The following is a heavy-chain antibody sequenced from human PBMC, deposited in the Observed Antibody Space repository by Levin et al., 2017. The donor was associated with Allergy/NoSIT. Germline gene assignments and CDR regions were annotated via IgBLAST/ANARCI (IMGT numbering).Heavy chain of an antibody. V-gene: IGHV4-59*08. D-gene: IGHD4-23*01. CDR1: GGFIHSYF. Sequence: SCTVSGGFIHSYFWSWIRQPPGKGLEWIGYIYYNWNTDYNPSLKSRVTISGDTSKNQFSLRLSSVTAADTAVYYCARHREYGGSDSWGQGPLVTVSS. CDR3: ARHREYGGSDS. J-gene: IGHJ4*02. CDR2: IYYNWNT.